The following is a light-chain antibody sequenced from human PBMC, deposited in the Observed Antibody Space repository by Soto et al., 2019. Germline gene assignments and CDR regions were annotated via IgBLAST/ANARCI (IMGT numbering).Light chain of an antibody. J-gene: IGKJ5*01. CDR1: QNINNY. CDR2: DAS. Sequence: IQMTQSPSSLSASVGDRVTITCQASQNINNYLNWYKQKPGRAPKLLIYDASNLEAGVPSRLRGSGSGTDFTFTISSMKPEDIATYYCQQYENIPTFGQGTRLEIK. V-gene: IGKV1-33*01. CDR3: QQYENIPT.